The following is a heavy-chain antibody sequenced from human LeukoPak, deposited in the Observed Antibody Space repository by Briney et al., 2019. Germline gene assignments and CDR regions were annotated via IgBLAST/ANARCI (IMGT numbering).Heavy chain of an antibody. CDR3: ARDLLVSGPEQLLFFSY. D-gene: IGHD2-2*01. V-gene: IGHV1-18*04. J-gene: IGHJ4*02. CDR2: TSAYNGNT. Sequence: ASVTVSCKASGYTFTSYGISWVRQAPGQGLEWMGWTSAYNGNTNYAQKLQGRVTMTTDTSTSTAYMELRSLRSDDTAVYYCARDLLVSGPEQLLFFSYWGQGTLVTVSS. CDR1: GYTFTSYG.